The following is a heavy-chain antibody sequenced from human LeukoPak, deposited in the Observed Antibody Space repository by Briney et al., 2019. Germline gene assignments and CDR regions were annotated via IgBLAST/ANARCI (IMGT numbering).Heavy chain of an antibody. CDR1: GGSISSYY. Sequence: SETLSLTCTVSGGSISSYYWSWIRQPPGKGLECIGYIYYSGSTNYNPSLKSRVTISVDTSKNQFSLKLSSVTAADTAVYYCARGFETSYRYTFYYWGQGTLVTVSS. D-gene: IGHD3-16*02. CDR2: IYYSGST. J-gene: IGHJ4*02. CDR3: ARGFETSYRYTFYY. V-gene: IGHV4-59*01.